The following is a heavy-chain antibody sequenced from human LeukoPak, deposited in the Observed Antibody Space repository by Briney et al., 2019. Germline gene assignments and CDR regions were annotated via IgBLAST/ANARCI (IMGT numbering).Heavy chain of an antibody. J-gene: IGHJ4*02. CDR3: ARDHIVPSYYFDY. V-gene: IGHV1-69*13. CDR1: GGTFSSYA. D-gene: IGHD5-12*01. CDR2: IIPIFGTA. Sequence: SVKVSCKASGGTFSSYAISWVRQAPGQGLEWMGGIIPIFGTANHAQKFQGRVPITADESTSTAYMELSSLRSEDTAVYYCARDHIVPSYYFDYWGQGTLVTVSS.